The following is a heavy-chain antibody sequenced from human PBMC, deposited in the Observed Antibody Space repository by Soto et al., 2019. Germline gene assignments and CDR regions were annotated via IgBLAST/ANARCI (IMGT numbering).Heavy chain of an antibody. CDR1: GYSISSGYY. V-gene: IGHV4-38-2*01. Sequence: SETLSLTCAVSGYSISSGYYWGWIRQPPGKGLEWIGSIYHSGSTYYNPSLKSRVTISVDTSKNQFSLKLSSVTAADTAVYYCASPSYMGGFRDYYYYGMDVWGQGTTVTVSS. D-gene: IGHD3-16*01. CDR3: ASPSYMGGFRDYYYYGMDV. J-gene: IGHJ6*02. CDR2: IYHSGST.